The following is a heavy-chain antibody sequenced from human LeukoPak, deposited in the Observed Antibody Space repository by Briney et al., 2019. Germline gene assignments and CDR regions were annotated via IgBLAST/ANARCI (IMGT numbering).Heavy chain of an antibody. CDR2: IIPIFGTA. J-gene: IGHJ4*02. CDR3: ARGSGVSRNTMVRGVMIPHY. CDR1: GGTFSSYA. Sequence: SVKVSCKASGGTFSSYAISWVRQAPGQGLEWMGRIIPIFGTANYAQKFQGRVTITTDESTSTAYMELSSLRSEDTAVYYCARGSGVSRNTMVRGVMIPHYWGQGTLVTVSS. V-gene: IGHV1-69*05. D-gene: IGHD3-10*01.